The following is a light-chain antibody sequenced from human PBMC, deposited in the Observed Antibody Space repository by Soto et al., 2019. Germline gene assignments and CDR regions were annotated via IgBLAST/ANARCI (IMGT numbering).Light chain of an antibody. J-gene: IGKJ4*01. CDR3: QQSYSTPLT. V-gene: IGKV1-39*01. Sequence: DIQLTQSPSSLSASVGDRVTISCRASQSISNSLNWYQKKPGKAPNLLIFRTSGVHSGVPSRFSGSGSGTDFILTISSLQREDLATYYCQQSYSTPLTFGGGTKVEIK. CDR2: RTS. CDR1: QSISNS.